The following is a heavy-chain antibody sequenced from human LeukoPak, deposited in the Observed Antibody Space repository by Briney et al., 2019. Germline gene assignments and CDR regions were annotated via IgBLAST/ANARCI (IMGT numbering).Heavy chain of an antibody. CDR1: GYTFTSYA. J-gene: IGHJ4*02. CDR2: INTNTGNP. D-gene: IGHD2-2*01. Sequence: ASVKVSCKASGYTFTSYAMNWVRQAPGQGLEWMGWINTNTGNPTYAQGFTGRFVFSLDTSVSTAYLQISSLKAEDTAVYYCARDLKYQPLLQGGHYFDYWGQGTLVTVSS. CDR3: ARDLKYQPLLQGGHYFDY. V-gene: IGHV7-4-1*02.